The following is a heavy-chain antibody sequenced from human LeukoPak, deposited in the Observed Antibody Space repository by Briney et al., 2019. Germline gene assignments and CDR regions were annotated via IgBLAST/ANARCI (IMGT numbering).Heavy chain of an antibody. CDR2: ISYDGSNK. D-gene: IGHD2-21*02. J-gene: IGHJ4*02. V-gene: IGHV3-30*04. CDR1: GFTFSSYA. Sequence: GGSLRLSCAASGFTFSSYAMHWVRQAPGKGLEWVAVISYDGSNKYYADSVKGRFTISRDNSKNTLYLQMNSLRAEDTAVYYCAKIAAANCGGDCYSGAYYFDYWGQRTLVTVSS. CDR3: AKIAAANCGGDCYSGAYYFDY.